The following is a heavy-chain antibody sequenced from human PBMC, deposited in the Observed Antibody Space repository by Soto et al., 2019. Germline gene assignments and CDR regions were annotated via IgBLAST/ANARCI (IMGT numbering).Heavy chain of an antibody. J-gene: IGHJ5*02. V-gene: IGHV4-31*03. D-gene: IGHD2-2*01. CDR1: GGSISSGGYY. CDR3: ARCSLVVVPAPGFDP. CDR2: IYYSGTT. Sequence: SETLSLTCTVSGGSISSGGYYWSWIRQHPGKGLEWIGYIYYSGTTYYNPSLKSRVTISVDTSKNQFSLKLSSVSAADTALYYCARCSLVVVPAPGFDPSGQGTLVTVSS.